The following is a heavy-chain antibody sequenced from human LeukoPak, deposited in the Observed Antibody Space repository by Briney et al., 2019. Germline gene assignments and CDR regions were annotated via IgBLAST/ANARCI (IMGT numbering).Heavy chain of an antibody. CDR2: ISAYNGNT. D-gene: IGHD3-10*01. V-gene: IGHV1-18*04. CDR1: GYTFTGYY. Sequence: ASVKVSCKASGYTFTGYYMHWVRQAPGQGLEWMGWISAYNGNTNYAQKLQGRVTMTTDTSTSTAYMELRSLRSDDTAVYYCARGPYYYGSGSYCYLDYWGQGTLVTVSS. CDR3: ARGPYYYGSGSYCYLDY. J-gene: IGHJ4*02.